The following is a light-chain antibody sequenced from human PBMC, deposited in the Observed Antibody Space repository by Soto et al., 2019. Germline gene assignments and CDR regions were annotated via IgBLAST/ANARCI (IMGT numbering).Light chain of an antibody. V-gene: IGKV1-39*01. CDR2: AAS. Sequence: DIQMPPSPSSLSASVGDRVTITCRARQSISRYLNWYQQNPGKAPKLLIYAASSLQSVVPSRFSGSGSGTDFTLTISSLQPDDFAPYYCQQSYSTLQTFGQGTKVEIK. CDR1: QSISRY. CDR3: QQSYSTLQT. J-gene: IGKJ1*01.